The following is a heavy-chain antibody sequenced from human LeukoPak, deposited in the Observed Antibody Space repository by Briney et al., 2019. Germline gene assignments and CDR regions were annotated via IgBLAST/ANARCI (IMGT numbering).Heavy chain of an antibody. Sequence: PGGSLRLSCAASGFTFSNHGMNWVRQAPGKGLEWLSGVSPPGGGTYYADSVKGRFTISRDDSKNTLSLQMNSLRVGDTAVYYCARDLAWGAFDYWGQGTLVTVSS. V-gene: IGHV3-23*01. D-gene: IGHD3-16*01. J-gene: IGHJ4*02. CDR3: ARDLAWGAFDY. CDR1: GFTFSNHG. CDR2: VSPPGGGT.